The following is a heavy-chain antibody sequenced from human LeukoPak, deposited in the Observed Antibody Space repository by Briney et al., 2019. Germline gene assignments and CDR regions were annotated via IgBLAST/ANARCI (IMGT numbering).Heavy chain of an antibody. CDR3: ARELYGRFEY. V-gene: IGHV1-18*01. CDR2: INPYNCNT. Sequence: SAVNVSCKASGYTFATYGISWVRQAPGQGPDWMGWINPYNCNTKYAQNFQGRVTMTTDTSTSTAYIEVRSLRSDDPAVYYCARELYGRFEYWGQGTLVTVSS. D-gene: IGHD3-10*01. J-gene: IGHJ4*02. CDR1: GYTFATYG.